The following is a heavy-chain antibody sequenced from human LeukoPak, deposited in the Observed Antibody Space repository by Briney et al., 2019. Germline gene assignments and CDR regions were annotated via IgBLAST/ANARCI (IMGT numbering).Heavy chain of an antibody. Sequence: SETLSLTCTVSGGSISIYYWSWIRQPPGKGLEWIGYIYYSGSTNYNPSLKSRVTISVDTSKNQFSLKLSSVTAADTAVYYCARSVGFLDTAMSYFDYWGQGTLVTVSS. J-gene: IGHJ4*02. V-gene: IGHV4-59*01. CDR1: GGSISIYY. D-gene: IGHD5-18*01. CDR2: IYYSGST. CDR3: ARSVGFLDTAMSYFDY.